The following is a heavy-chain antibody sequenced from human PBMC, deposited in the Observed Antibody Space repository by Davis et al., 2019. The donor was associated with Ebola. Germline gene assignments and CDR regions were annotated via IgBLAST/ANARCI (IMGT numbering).Heavy chain of an antibody. D-gene: IGHD6-13*01. CDR1: GYTFTSYD. V-gene: IGHV1-8*01. CDR3: ARDVYSSSWPVGTNYYYGMDV. CDR2: MNPNSGNT. J-gene: IGHJ6*02. Sequence: ASVKVSCKASGYTFTSYDINWVRQATGQGLEWMGWMNPNSGNTGYAQKLQGRVTMTTDTSTSTAYMELRSLRSDDTAVYYCARDVYSSSWPVGTNYYYGMDVWGQGTTVTVSS.